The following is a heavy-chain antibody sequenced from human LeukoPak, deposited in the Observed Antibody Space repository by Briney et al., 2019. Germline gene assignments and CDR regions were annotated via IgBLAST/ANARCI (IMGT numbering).Heavy chain of an antibody. V-gene: IGHV4-59*08. J-gene: IGHJ5*02. CDR1: GGSISSYY. Sequence: SETLSLTCTVSGGSISSYYWSWIRQPPGKGLEWIGYIYYSGSTNYNPSLKSRVTISVDTSKNQFSLKLSSVTAADTAVYHCARHRGDSRYDNWFDPWGQGTLVTVSS. CDR2: IYYSGST. CDR3: ARHRGDSRYDNWFDP. D-gene: IGHD6-13*01.